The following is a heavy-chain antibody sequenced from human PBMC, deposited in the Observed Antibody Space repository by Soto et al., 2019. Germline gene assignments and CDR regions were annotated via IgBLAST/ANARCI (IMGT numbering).Heavy chain of an antibody. V-gene: IGHV3-7*03. D-gene: IGHD3-3*01. J-gene: IGHJ6*02. Sequence: DVQLAESGGGLVQPGGSLRLSCVASGQTFNRYWMSWVRQAPGKGLEWVANIKQDGSEEYYVDSVKGRFTISRDNAKKSLYLQMNSLRAEDTAMYYCVGPHFDSWSCNFYGMDVWGQGTTVTVSS. CDR1: GQTFNRYW. CDR2: IKQDGSEE. CDR3: VGPHFDSWSCNFYGMDV.